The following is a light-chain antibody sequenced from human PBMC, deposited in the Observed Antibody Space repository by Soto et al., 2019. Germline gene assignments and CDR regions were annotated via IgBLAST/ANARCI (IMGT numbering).Light chain of an antibody. CDR2: QVS. J-gene: IGLJ1*01. CDR3: SSYAGSNKV. Sequence: QSALTQPTSASGSPGQSVTISCTGTSSDVGGYNYVSWYQQHPGKAPKLMIYQVSKRPSGVPDRFSGSKSGNTASLTVSGLQAEDEADYYCSSYAGSNKVFGTGTQLTVL. V-gene: IGLV2-8*01. CDR1: SSDVGGYNY.